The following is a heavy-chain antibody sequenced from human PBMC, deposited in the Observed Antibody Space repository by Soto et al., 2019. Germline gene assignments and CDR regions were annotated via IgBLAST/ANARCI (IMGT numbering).Heavy chain of an antibody. CDR1: GGSFCGYY. D-gene: IGHD2-2*01. J-gene: IGHJ5*02. Sequence: PSETLSLTCAVYGGSFCGYYWSWIRQPPGKGLEWIGEINHSGSTNYNPSLKSRVTISVDTSKNQFSLKLSSVTAADAAVYYCARGEIAPAAMRAGHNWFDPWGQGTLVTVSS. CDR3: ARGEIAPAAMRAGHNWFDP. V-gene: IGHV4-34*01. CDR2: INHSGST.